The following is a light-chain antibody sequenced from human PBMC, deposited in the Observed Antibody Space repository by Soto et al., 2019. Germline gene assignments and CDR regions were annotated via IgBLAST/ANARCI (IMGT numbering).Light chain of an antibody. V-gene: IGKV1-5*03. CDR2: KAS. CDR3: QQYHIYSWT. CDR1: ENIGAW. Sequence: DIQMTQSPSTLSGSLGDSFTITCRASENIGAWLAWYQQKPGKAPKLLIYKASSLESGVPSRFSGGGSGTEFTLTISSLQPDDFATYYCQQYHIYSWTFGQGAKVDVK. J-gene: IGKJ1*01.